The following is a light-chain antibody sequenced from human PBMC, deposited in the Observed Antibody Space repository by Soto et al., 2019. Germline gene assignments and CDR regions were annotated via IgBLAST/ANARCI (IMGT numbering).Light chain of an antibody. Sequence: EVVLTQSPGTLSLSPGERATLSCRASQRVSSGYLAWYQQKPGQAPRLLIYGASSRATGIPARFSGSGSGTDFTLTISDLQSEDFAVYYCQQYNNWPPYTFGQGTKVDIK. CDR2: GAS. CDR3: QQYNNWPPYT. V-gene: IGKV3-15*01. CDR1: QRVSSGY. J-gene: IGKJ2*01.